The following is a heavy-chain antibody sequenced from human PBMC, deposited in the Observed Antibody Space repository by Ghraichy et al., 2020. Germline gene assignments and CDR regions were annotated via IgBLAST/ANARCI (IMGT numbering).Heavy chain of an antibody. CDR2: IYYSGST. CDR1: GGSISSYY. Sequence: SQTLSLTCTVSGGSISSYYWSWIRQPPGKGLEWIGYIYYSGSTNYNPSLKSRVTISVDTSKNQFSLKLTSVTAADTAVYYCARLEFMVTTGNWFDPWARGPWSPSPQ. CDR3: ARLEFMVTTGNWFDP. V-gene: IGHV4-59*01. D-gene: IGHD4-17*01. J-gene: IGHJ5*02.